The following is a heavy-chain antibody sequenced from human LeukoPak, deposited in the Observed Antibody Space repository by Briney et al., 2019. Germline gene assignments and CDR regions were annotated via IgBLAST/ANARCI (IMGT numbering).Heavy chain of an antibody. CDR2: IYYSGST. CDR1: GGSISSSSYS. V-gene: IGHV4-39*01. J-gene: IGHJ5*02. CDR3: ARRGYYYGSGSPLFDP. Sequence: SETLSLTCTVSGGSISSSSYSWGWIRQPPGKGLEWIGSIYYSGSTYYNPSLKSRVTISVDTSKNQFSLKLSSVTAADTAVYYCARRGYYYGSGSPLFDPWGQGTLVTVSS. D-gene: IGHD3-10*01.